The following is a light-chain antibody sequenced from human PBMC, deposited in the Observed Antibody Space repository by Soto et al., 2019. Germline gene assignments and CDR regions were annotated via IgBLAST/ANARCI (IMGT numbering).Light chain of an antibody. CDR3: QQYNNWPLYT. CDR1: QTIGSN. V-gene: IGKV3-15*01. Sequence: EIVMTQSPATLSVSPGERATLSCRASQTIGSNLAWYQHKPGQAPRLLIYDASTRATGIAARFSGSGSGTEFTLTISSLQSEDFAFYSCQQYNNWPLYTLGQGTKLEIK. J-gene: IGKJ2*01. CDR2: DAS.